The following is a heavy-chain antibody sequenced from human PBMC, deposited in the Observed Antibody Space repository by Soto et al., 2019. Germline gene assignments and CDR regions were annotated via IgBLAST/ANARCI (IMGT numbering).Heavy chain of an antibody. D-gene: IGHD4-17*01. CDR3: ARERRETTVTLDY. Sequence: QVQLQQWGAGLLKPSETLSLTCAVYGGSFSGYYWSWIRQPPGKGLEWIGEINHSGSTNYNPSLKIRVTISVDTSKNQFSLKLSSVTAADTAVYYCARERRETTVTLDYWGQGTLVTVSS. CDR1: GGSFSGYY. CDR2: INHSGST. V-gene: IGHV4-34*01. J-gene: IGHJ4*02.